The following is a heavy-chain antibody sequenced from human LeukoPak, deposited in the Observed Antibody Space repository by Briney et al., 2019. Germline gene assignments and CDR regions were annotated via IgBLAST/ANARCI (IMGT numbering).Heavy chain of an antibody. J-gene: IGHJ6*02. Sequence: PGGSLRLSCAASGFTFSSYAMSWVRQAPGKGLEWVSAISGSGGSTYYADSVKGRSTISRDNSKNTLYLQMNSLRAEDTAVYYCAKDFGWYSSSSGLLYYYYYGMDVWGQGTTVTVSS. D-gene: IGHD6-6*01. CDR1: GFTFSSYA. CDR2: ISGSGGST. V-gene: IGHV3-23*01. CDR3: AKDFGWYSSSSGLLYYYYYGMDV.